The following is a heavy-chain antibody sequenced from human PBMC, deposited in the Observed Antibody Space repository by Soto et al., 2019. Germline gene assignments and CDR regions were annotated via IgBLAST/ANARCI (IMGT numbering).Heavy chain of an antibody. CDR1: GFTFSSYW. CDR2: VKSDGSIT. CDR3: ARSYDY. J-gene: IGHJ4*02. V-gene: IGHV3-74*01. Sequence: EVQLVESGGGLVQPGGSLRLSCAASGFTFSSYWMHWVRQAPGKGLVWVSGVKSDGSITIYADSVKGRFTISKDNAKNTLYLQMNSRRDEDTAIYYGARSYDYWGQGARVTVSS.